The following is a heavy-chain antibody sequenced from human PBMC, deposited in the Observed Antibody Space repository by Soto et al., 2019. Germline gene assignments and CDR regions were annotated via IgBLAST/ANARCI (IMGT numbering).Heavy chain of an antibody. D-gene: IGHD3-10*01. J-gene: IGHJ4*02. V-gene: IGHV1-24*01. CDR2: FDPEDGET. Sequence: GASVKVSCTVSGYTLTELSMHWVRQAPGKGLEWMGGFDPEDGETIYAQKFQGRVTMTEDTSTDTAYMELSSLRSEDTAVYYCATGRGTYMVRHRMPDYWGQGTLVTVSS. CDR1: GYTLTELS. CDR3: ATGRGTYMVRHRMPDY.